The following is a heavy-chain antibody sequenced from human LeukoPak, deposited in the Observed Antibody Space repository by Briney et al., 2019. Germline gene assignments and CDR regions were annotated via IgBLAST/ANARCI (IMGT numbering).Heavy chain of an antibody. V-gene: IGHV3-48*03. CDR2: ISSSGRGI. D-gene: IGHD1-1*01. CDR3: ARDKAEGQPAFDY. J-gene: IGHJ4*02. CDR1: GFTFSSFE. Sequence: GGSLRLSCAASGFTFSSFEMNWVRQAPGKGLEWVSYISSSGRGIYYADSVTDRFTISRDNAKNSLYLQMNSLRAEDTAVYYCARDKAEGQPAFDYWGQGTLVTVSS.